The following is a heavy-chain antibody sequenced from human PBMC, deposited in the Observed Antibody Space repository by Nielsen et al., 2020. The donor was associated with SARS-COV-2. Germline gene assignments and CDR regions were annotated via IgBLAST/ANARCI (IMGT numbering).Heavy chain of an antibody. CDR2: ISWNSGSI. D-gene: IGHD3-10*01. Sequence: SLKISCAASGFTFDDYAMHWVRQAPGKGLEWVSGISWNSGSIGYADSVKGRFTISGDNFKNTLYLQMNSLRTEDTAVYYCAKSNVVRGIIGYYFEYWGRGTAVNVSS. CDR3: AKSNVVRGIIGYYFEY. J-gene: IGHJ4*02. V-gene: IGHV3-9*01. CDR1: GFTFDDYA.